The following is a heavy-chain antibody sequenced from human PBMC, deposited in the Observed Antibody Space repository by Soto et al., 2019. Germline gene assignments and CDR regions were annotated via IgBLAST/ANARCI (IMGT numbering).Heavy chain of an antibody. Sequence: SGPTLVNPTQTLTLTCTFSGFSLSTSGMGVGWIRQPPGKALEWLALIYWNDDKRYSPSLKSRLTITKDTSKNQVVLTMTNMDPHDTLTYFCAQPESGYSYGRFDYWRPGTLVTISS. CDR2: IYWNDDK. D-gene: IGHD5-18*01. CDR3: AQPESGYSYGRFDY. CDR1: GFSLSTSGMG. V-gene: IGHV2-5*01. J-gene: IGHJ4*02.